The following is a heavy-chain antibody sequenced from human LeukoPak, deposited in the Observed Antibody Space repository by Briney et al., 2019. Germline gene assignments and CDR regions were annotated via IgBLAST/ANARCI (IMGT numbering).Heavy chain of an antibody. CDR2: INPNSGGT. D-gene: IGHD2-21*01. CDR1: GYTFSDYY. V-gene: IGHV1-2*02. J-gene: IGHJ5*02. Sequence: ASVKVSCKVSGYTFSDYYLHWVRQAPGQGLEWMGWINPNSGGTSYGQKFQGRVTMTRDTSISTAYMELSRLRSDDTAVYYCARSIVVVIDWFDTWGQGTLVTVSS. CDR3: ARSIVVVIDWFDT.